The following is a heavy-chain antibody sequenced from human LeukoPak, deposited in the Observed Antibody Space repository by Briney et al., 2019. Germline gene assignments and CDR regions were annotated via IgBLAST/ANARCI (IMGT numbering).Heavy chain of an antibody. V-gene: IGHV4-59*12. Sequence: SETLSLTCTVSGCSITSYYWSWIRQPPGKGLEWIGYIHYSGSTNYNPSLKSRVTISVDTSKNQFSLKLNSVTAADTAVYYCARSRSRPLLPPLPKSQYYFDYWGQGTLVTVSS. J-gene: IGHJ4*02. CDR1: GCSITSYY. D-gene: IGHD2-21*01. CDR2: IHYSGST. CDR3: ARSRSRPLLPPLPKSQYYFDY.